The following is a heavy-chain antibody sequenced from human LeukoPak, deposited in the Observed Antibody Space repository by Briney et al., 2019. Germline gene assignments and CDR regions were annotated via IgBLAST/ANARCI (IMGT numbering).Heavy chain of an antibody. V-gene: IGHV4-34*01. CDR1: GGSFSGYY. Sequence: SETLSLTCAVYGGSFSGYYWSWIRQPPGKGLEWIGEINHSGSTNYNPSLKSRVTISVDTSKNQSSLKLSSVTAADTAVYYCARRFLDFWSGYLFDYWGQGTLVTVSS. D-gene: IGHD3-3*01. CDR3: ARRFLDFWSGYLFDY. CDR2: INHSGST. J-gene: IGHJ4*02.